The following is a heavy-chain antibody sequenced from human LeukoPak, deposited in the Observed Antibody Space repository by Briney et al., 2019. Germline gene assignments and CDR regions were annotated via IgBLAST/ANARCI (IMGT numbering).Heavy chain of an antibody. CDR2: IKQDGSEK. CDR1: GFTFSSYW. D-gene: IGHD2-15*01. V-gene: IGHV3-7*01. J-gene: IGHJ6*04. Sequence: GGSLRLSCAASGFTFSSYWMSWVRQAPGKGLEWVANIKQDGSEKYYVDSVKGRFTISRDNAKNSLYLQMNSLRAEDTAVYYCARDSGKDIVLKWMDVWGKGTTVTVSS. CDR3: ARDSGKDIVLKWMDV.